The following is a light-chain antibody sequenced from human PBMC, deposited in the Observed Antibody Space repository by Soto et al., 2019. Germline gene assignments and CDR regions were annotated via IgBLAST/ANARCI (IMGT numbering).Light chain of an antibody. V-gene: IGKV3-11*01. CDR2: GAS. CDR1: QSLSGT. J-gene: IGKJ1*01. CDR3: QQRTLWPRT. Sequence: EIVLTQSPATLSLSPGERATLSCRASQSLSGTLAWFQQKPGQPPRLLIYGASNGATGIPARFTASGSGTDFTLTISSLEPEDFAVYYCQQRTLWPRTFGQGTKVDIK.